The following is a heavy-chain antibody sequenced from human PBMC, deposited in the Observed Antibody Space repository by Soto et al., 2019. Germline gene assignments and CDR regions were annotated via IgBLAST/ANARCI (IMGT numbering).Heavy chain of an antibody. Sequence: SETLYLTCAVSGGSISSSNWWSWVRQPPGKGLEWIGEIYHSGSTNYNPSLKSRVTISVDKSKNQFSLKLSSVTAADTAVYYCAATHYYYYYGMDVWGQGTTVTLSS. V-gene: IGHV4-4*02. CDR2: IYHSGST. CDR3: AATHYYYYYGMDV. J-gene: IGHJ6*02. CDR1: GGSISSSNW.